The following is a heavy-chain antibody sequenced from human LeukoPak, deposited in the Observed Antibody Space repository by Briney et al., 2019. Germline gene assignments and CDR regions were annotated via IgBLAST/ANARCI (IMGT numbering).Heavy chain of an antibody. CDR1: GSIFSSNW. D-gene: IGHD2-15*01. V-gene: IGHV3-74*01. Sequence: PGGSLRLSCADPGSIFSSNWMCWVRQAPGKGLVWVSHINSDGGITRYADSVKGRFTISRDNARNTLYLQMNSLRIEDTAVYYCARYPYSFALDVWGKGTSVTVSS. CDR3: ARYPYSFALDV. CDR2: INSDGGIT. J-gene: IGHJ6*03.